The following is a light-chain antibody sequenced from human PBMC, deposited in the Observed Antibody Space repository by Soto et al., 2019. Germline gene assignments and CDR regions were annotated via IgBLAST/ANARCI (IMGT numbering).Light chain of an antibody. Sequence: QSVLTQPASVSGSPGQSITISCTGTSSDVGNYNYVSWYQQHPGKAPKLMFYEVRNRPSGVSNRFSGSKSGNTASLTISGLQGEDEADYYCASYTGTSSLIFGGGTKLTVL. V-gene: IGLV2-14*01. CDR3: ASYTGTSSLI. CDR2: EVR. J-gene: IGLJ2*01. CDR1: SSDVGNYNY.